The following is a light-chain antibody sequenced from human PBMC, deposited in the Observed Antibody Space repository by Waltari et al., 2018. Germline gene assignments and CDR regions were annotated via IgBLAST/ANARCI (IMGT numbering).Light chain of an antibody. Sequence: EIVLTQSPGTLSLSPGERATLSCRASQSVSSNYLAWYQHKPGQAPRLLIYAASSRATGIPDRFSGSGSGTDFTLTISRLEPEDFAVYYCQQYSSSPYTFGQGTKLDIK. J-gene: IGKJ2*01. CDR3: QQYSSSPYT. CDR1: QSVSSNY. V-gene: IGKV3-20*01. CDR2: AAS.